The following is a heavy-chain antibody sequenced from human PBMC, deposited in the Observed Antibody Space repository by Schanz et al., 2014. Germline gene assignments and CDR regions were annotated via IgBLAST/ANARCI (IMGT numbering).Heavy chain of an antibody. J-gene: IGHJ3*02. CDR3: AKDPHRDYGGKPQAFDI. CDR1: GFTFSDYY. V-gene: IGHV3-11*04. CDR2: INSDGSTT. D-gene: IGHD4-17*01. Sequence: QVQLVESGGTLVKPGGSLRLSCVVSGFTFSDYYMSWIRQAPGKGLVWVSRINSDGSTTIYADSVKGRFTISRDNSKNTLYLQMNSLRAEDTALYYCAKDPHRDYGGKPQAFDIWGQGTMVTVSS.